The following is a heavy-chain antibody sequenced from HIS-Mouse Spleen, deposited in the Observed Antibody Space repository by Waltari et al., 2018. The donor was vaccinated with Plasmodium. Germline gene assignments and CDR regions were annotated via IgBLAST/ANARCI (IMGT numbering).Heavy chain of an antibody. J-gene: IGHJ3*02. D-gene: IGHD2-8*01. CDR3: ASHTNLAFDI. CDR2: MNPNSGNT. Sequence: QVQLVQSGAEVKKPGASVKVSCKASGYTFTSYDINWVRQANGQGLEWMGGMNPNSGNTGDAQKFQGRVNMTSNTSISTAYRELSSLRSEDTAVYYCASHTNLAFDIWGQGTMVTVSS. V-gene: IGHV1-8*01. CDR1: GYTFTSYD.